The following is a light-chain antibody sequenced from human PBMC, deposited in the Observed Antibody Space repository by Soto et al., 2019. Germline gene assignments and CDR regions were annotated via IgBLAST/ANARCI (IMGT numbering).Light chain of an antibody. J-gene: IGKJ5*01. V-gene: IGKV2D-29*01. CDR2: EVS. Sequence: DVVMTQTPLSLSVTHVHPASISFKSTQSLLLGDGKTYLYWYLQKSGQPPQLLIYEVSNRFSGVPDRFSGSGSGTDFTLKISRVEAEDVGVYYCMQSVQLPITFGQGTRLEIK. CDR3: MQSVQLPIT. CDR1: QSLLLGDGKTY.